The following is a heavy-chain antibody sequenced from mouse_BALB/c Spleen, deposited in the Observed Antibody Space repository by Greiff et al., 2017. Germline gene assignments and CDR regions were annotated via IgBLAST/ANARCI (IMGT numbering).Heavy chain of an antibody. CDR1: GFTFSSYG. D-gene: IGHD1-1*01. J-gene: IGHJ4*01. CDR3: ARHGLITTVRTEAMDY. V-gene: IGHV5-6*02. CDR2: ISSGGSYT. Sequence: EVKLVESGGDLVKPGGSLKLSCAASGFTFSSYGMSWVRQTPDKRLEWVATISSGGSYTYYPDSVKGRFTISRDNAKNTLYLQMSSLKSEDTAMYYCARHGLITTVRTEAMDYWGQGTSVTVSS.